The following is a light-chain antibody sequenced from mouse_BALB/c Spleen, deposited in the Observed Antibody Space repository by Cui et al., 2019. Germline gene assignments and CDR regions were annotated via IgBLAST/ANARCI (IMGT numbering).Light chain of an antibody. CDR1: DSVDSYGNSF. J-gene: IGKJ5*01. CDR2: LAS. V-gene: IGKV3-10*01. Sequence: NIVLTQSPASLSVSLGQRATISCRSSDSVDSYGNSFMHWYQQKPGQPPKLLIYLASNLESGVPARFSGSGSRTDFTLTIDPVEADDAATYYCQQNNEDPLTFGAGTKLELK. CDR3: QQNNEDPLT.